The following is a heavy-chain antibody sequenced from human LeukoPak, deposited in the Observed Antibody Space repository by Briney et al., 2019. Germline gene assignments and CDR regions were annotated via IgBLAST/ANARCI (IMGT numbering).Heavy chain of an antibody. Sequence: GGSLRLSCAASGFTFSSYAMHWVRQAPGKGLEWVAVISYDGSNKYYADSVKGRFTISRDNSKNTLYLQMNSLRAEDTAVYYCARTVTTQYYYYYVDVWGKGTTVTVSS. J-gene: IGHJ6*03. V-gene: IGHV3-30*04. CDR3: ARTVTTQYYYYYVDV. D-gene: IGHD4-17*01. CDR1: GFTFSSYA. CDR2: ISYDGSNK.